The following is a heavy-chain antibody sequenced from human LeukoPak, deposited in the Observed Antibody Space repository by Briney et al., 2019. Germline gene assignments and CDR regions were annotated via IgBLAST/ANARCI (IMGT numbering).Heavy chain of an antibody. CDR3: TGHRPNYYDSSGDY. CDR2: IYSGGST. D-gene: IGHD3-22*01. Sequence: GGSLRLSCAASGFTVSSNYMSWVRQAPGKGLEWVSVIYSGGSTYYADSVKGRFTISRDNSKNTLYLQMNSLRAEDTAVYYCTGHRPNYYDSSGDYWGQGTLVTVSS. J-gene: IGHJ4*02. V-gene: IGHV3-53*01. CDR1: GFTVSSNY.